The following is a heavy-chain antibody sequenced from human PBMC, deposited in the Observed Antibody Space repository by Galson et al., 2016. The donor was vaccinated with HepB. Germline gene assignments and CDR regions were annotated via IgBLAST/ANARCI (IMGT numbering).Heavy chain of an antibody. CDR3: AKEGRDILTGYYNGDAFDI. D-gene: IGHD3-9*01. J-gene: IGHJ3*02. CDR2: ISGSGGST. Sequence: LRLSCAASGFTFSSYAMSWVRQAPGKGLEWVSAISGSGGSTYYADSVKGRFTISRDNSKNTLYLQMNSLRAEDTAVYYCAKEGRDILTGYYNGDAFDIWGQGTMVTVSS. V-gene: IGHV3-23*01. CDR1: GFTFSSYA.